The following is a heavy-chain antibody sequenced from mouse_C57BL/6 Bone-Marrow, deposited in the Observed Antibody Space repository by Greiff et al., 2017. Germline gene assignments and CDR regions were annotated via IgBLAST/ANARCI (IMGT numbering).Heavy chain of an antibody. CDR2: IFPGSGST. V-gene: IGHV1-9*01. J-gene: IGHJ2*01. D-gene: IGHD2-1*01. Sequence: QVQLQQSGAELMKPGASVKLSCKATGYTFTGYWMEWVKQRPGHGLEWIGEIFPGSGSTNYTEKFKGKATFTADTSSNTAYLQLSSLTSEDSAVYYYARGYYGNSDYFDYWGQGTTLTVSS. CDR1: GYTFTGYW. CDR3: ARGYYGNSDYFDY.